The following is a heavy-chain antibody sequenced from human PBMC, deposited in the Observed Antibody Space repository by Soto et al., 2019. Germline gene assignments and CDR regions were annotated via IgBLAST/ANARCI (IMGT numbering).Heavy chain of an antibody. J-gene: IGHJ4*02. Sequence: RRYLRLSCAASGLTFRSNGMHWVRQAPGKGLEWVAVIWNDGSETYYADSVKGRLTISRDNSDNTLYLQMNGLRVEDTAVYYCASRSPALDYWGQGT. CDR3: ASRSPALDY. CDR2: IWNDGSET. CDR1: GLTFRSNG. D-gene: IGHD2-2*01. V-gene: IGHV3-33*01.